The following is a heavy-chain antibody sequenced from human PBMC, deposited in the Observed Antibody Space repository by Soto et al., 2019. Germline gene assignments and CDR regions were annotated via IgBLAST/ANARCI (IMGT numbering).Heavy chain of an antibody. J-gene: IGHJ4*02. CDR3: ARGGIAARHCDY. Sequence: SVKVSCKASGGTFSSYAISWGRQAPGQGLEWMGGSIPIFGTANYAQKFQGRVTITADESTSTAYMELSSLRSEDTAVYYCARGGIAARHCDYWGQGTLVTVSS. V-gene: IGHV1-69*13. CDR1: GGTFSSYA. D-gene: IGHD6-6*01. CDR2: SIPIFGTA.